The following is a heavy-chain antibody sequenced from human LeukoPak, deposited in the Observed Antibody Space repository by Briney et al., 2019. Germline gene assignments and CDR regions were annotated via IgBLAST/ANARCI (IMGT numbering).Heavy chain of an antibody. CDR1: GFTFSSYG. Sequence: PGGSLRLSCAASGFTFSSYGMHWVRQAPGKGLEWVAFIRYDGSNKYYADSVKGRFTISRDNSKNTLFLQMGSLRAEDMAVYYCARPYSSSWYVYYYYYYMDVWGKGTTVTVSS. V-gene: IGHV3-30*02. CDR2: IRYDGSNK. J-gene: IGHJ6*03. D-gene: IGHD6-13*01. CDR3: ARPYSSSWYVYYYYYYMDV.